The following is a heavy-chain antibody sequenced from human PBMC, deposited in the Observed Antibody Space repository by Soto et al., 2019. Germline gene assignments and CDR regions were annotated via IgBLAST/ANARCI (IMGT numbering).Heavy chain of an antibody. D-gene: IGHD6-6*01. Sequence: PSETLSLTCTVSGGSVNSDFYYWSWIRQPPGKGLEWIGYIYYTESTNYNPSLKSRVTISLDTSRNQFSLKLSSVTAADTAVFYCAREYSNSPEAFDYWGQGALVTVSS. CDR3: AREYSNSPEAFDY. J-gene: IGHJ4*02. V-gene: IGHV4-61*01. CDR2: IYYTEST. CDR1: GGSVNSDFYY.